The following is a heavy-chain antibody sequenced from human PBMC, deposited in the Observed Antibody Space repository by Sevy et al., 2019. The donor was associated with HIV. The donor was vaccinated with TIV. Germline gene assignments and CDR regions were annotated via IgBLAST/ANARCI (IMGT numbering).Heavy chain of an antibody. CDR1: GFTFDDYG. V-gene: IGHV3-20*04. CDR2: INWNGGST. J-gene: IGHJ3*02. CDR3: ARGMEEGAGATGAFDI. Sequence: GGSLRLSCAASGFTFDDYGMSWVRQAPGKGLEWVSGINWNGGSTGYADSVKGRFTISRDNAKNSLYLKMNSLRAEDTALYYGARGMEEGAGATGAFDIWGQGTMVTVSS. D-gene: IGHD3-10*01.